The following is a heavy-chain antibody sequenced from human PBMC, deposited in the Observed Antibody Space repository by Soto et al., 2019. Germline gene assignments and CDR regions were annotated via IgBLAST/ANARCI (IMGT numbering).Heavy chain of an antibody. V-gene: IGHV3-21*01. CDR1: GFTFSSCT. J-gene: IGHJ4*02. CDR2: ISSSTGYT. D-gene: IGHD3-10*01. Sequence: GGSLRLSCAASGFTFSSCTMNWVRQAPGKGLEWVSSISSSTGYTYYADSVKGRFTISRDNAKNSLYLQMNSLRAEDTAVYYCARATGADKEDYWGQGT. CDR3: ARATGADKEDY.